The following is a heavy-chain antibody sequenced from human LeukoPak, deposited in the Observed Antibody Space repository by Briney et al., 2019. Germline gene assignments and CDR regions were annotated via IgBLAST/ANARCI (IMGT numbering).Heavy chain of an antibody. V-gene: IGHV3-30*02. D-gene: IGHD6-19*01. CDR3: AKIKSGWEYYFDY. CDR2: IRYDGSNK. Sequence: GGSLRLSCAASGFTFSSYGMHWVRQAPGKGLEWVAFIRYDGSNKYYADSVKGRFTISRDNSKNTLYLQMNSLRAEDTAVYYCAKIKSGWEYYFDYWGQGTLVTVSS. J-gene: IGHJ4*02. CDR1: GFTFSSYG.